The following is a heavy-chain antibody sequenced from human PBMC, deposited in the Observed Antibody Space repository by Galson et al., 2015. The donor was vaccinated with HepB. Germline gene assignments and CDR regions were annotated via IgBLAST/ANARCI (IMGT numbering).Heavy chain of an antibody. CDR2: IIPILGIA. Sequence: SVKVSCKASGGTFSSYTISWVRQAPGQGLEWMGRIIPILGIANYAQKFQGRVTITADKSTSTAYMELSSLRSEDTAVYYCASFRIEGRDGYIEGGYYYYGMDVWGQGTTVTVSS. V-gene: IGHV1-69*02. CDR1: GGTFSSYT. D-gene: IGHD5-24*01. CDR3: ASFRIEGRDGYIEGGYYYYGMDV. J-gene: IGHJ6*02.